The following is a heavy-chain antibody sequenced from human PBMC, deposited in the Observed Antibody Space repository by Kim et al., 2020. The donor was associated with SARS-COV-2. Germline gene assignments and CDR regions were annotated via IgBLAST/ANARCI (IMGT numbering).Heavy chain of an antibody. D-gene: IGHD3-3*01. CDR2: INTDNGNT. J-gene: IGHJ4*02. CDR1: GYTFTYYA. Sequence: ASVKVSCKASGYTFTYYAIHWLRQAPGQGLEWMGWINTDNGNTKCSQKFQGRVTITRDTSASTAYMDLSSLRSEDTSVYYCARSWATTKNYDFWTGYFDSWGEGTRVTVSS. V-gene: IGHV1-3*04. CDR3: ARSWATTKNYDFWTGYFDS.